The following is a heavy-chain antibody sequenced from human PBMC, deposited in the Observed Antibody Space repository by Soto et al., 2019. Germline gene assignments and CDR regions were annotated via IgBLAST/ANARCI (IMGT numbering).Heavy chain of an antibody. V-gene: IGHV3-64D*06. CDR1: GFTFSSYA. D-gene: IGHD5-12*01. J-gene: IGHJ4*02. CDR3: VKSRGGNNFDFFD. CDR2: IRGNGDPP. Sequence: GGSLRLSCSASGFTFSSYAMHWVRQSPGKGLEYVSGIRGNGDPPFYADSVKGRFTISRDNSKNTLYLQMSSLSADDTAVYYCVKSRGGNNFDFFDWGQGALVTVSS.